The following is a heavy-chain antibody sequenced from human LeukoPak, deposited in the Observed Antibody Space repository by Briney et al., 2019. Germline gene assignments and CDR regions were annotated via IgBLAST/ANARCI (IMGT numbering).Heavy chain of an antibody. V-gene: IGHV4-34*01. CDR2: INHSGST. J-gene: IGHJ4*02. CDR3: ARGAPLSFTAVASTNDFDY. D-gene: IGHD6-19*01. Sequence: SETLSLTCAVYGGSFSGYSWSWIRKPPGKGLEWIGEINHSGSTNYNPSLKSRVTISVDTSKNQFSLKLSSVTAADTAVYYCARGAPLSFTAVASTNDFDYWGQGTLVTVSS. CDR1: GGSFSGYS.